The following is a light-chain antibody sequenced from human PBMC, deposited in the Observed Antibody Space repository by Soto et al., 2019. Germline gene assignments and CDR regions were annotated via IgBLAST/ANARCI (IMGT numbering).Light chain of an antibody. V-gene: IGKV3-20*01. CDR2: AAS. CDR1: QSVSSNF. J-gene: IGKJ1*01. CDR3: QQYGSSPQT. Sequence: EIVLTQSPGTLSLSPGERATLSCRASQSVSSNFLAWFQQRPGQAPRLLIYAASSRATGIPDRFSGSGSGTDFTLTISRLEPEDFAVYYCQQYGSSPQTFGQGTEVDIK.